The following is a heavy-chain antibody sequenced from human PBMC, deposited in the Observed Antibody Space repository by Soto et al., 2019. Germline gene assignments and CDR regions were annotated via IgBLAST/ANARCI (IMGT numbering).Heavy chain of an antibody. Sequence: PSETLSLTCTVSGGSISSSSYYWGWIRQPPGKGLEWIGSIYYSGSTYYNPSLKSRVTISVDTSKNQFSLKLSSVTAADTAVYYCARHGSSAAGTEPRDYYYYGMDVWGQGTTVTVSS. V-gene: IGHV4-39*01. CDR2: IYYSGST. CDR1: GGSISSSSYY. D-gene: IGHD6-13*01. J-gene: IGHJ6*02. CDR3: ARHGSSAAGTEPRDYYYYGMDV.